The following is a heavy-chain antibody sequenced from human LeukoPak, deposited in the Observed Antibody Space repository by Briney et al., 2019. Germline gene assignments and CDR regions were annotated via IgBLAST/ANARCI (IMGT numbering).Heavy chain of an antibody. CDR1: GFTFSSYG. D-gene: IGHD6-19*01. CDR2: IKEDGSDI. J-gene: IGHJ4*02. CDR3: VRDEWAGTAAY. Sequence: QSGGSLRLSCAASGFTFSSYGMHWVRQAPGKGLEWVADIKEDGSDIYYADSMKGRLTISRDNAKNSVYLQMNSLRAEDTAVYYCVRDEWAGTAAYWGQGTLVTVSS. V-gene: IGHV3-7*01.